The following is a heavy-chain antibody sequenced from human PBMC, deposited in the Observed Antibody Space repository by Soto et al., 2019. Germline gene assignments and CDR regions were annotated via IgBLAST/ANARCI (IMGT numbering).Heavy chain of an antibody. CDR2: IIHGGTT. D-gene: IGHD3-16*01. J-gene: IGHJ4*02. CDR3: ARAWGGVPHY. Sequence: QVQLQQWGAGLLKHSETLSLPCAVYGGSFSGYYWSWIRQPPGKGLEWIGDIIHGGTTNYNPSLKSRVPISVDTSKNQFSLKLPSVPAADTAVYYCARAWGGVPHYWGQGTLVTVSS. CDR1: GGSFSGYY. V-gene: IGHV4-34*12.